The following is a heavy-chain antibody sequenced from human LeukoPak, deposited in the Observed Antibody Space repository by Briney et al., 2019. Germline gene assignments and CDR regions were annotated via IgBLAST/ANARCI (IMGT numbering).Heavy chain of an antibody. CDR3: AKVWGSYSTGYFDY. V-gene: IGHV3-23*01. CDR2: ISGSGGSI. J-gene: IGHJ4*02. Sequence: GGSLRLSCAASRFTFSSYAMNWVRQAPGKGLEWVSAISGSGGSIYYTDSVKGRFTISRDNSKNTLFLQMNSLRAEDTALYYCAKVWGSYSTGYFDYWGKGTLSPSPQ. CDR1: RFTFSSYA. D-gene: IGHD1-26*01.